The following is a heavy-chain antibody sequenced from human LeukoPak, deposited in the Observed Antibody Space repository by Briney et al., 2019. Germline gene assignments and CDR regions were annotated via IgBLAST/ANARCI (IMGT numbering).Heavy chain of an antibody. V-gene: IGHV3-23*01. D-gene: IGHD3-10*01. CDR1: GFTLSSYA. CDR3: AKPHYYGSGSYSYYYGMDV. J-gene: IGHJ6*04. CDR2: ISGSGGST. Sequence: PGGSLRLSCAAYGFTLSSYAMSWGSQDPGKGMEWVSAISGSGGSTYYADSVKRRFTISRDNSKNTLYLQMNSLIAEDTAVYYCAKPHYYGSGSYSYYYGMDVWGKGTTVTVSS.